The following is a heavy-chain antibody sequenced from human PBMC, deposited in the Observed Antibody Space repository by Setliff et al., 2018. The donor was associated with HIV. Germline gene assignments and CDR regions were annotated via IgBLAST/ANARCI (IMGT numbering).Heavy chain of an antibody. CDR1: GGSISSGNYY. D-gene: IGHD3-9*01. CDR2: IYTSGST. CDR3: ARDLGYDILTAYNWFDP. Sequence: PSETQSLTCTVSGGSISSGNYYWSWIRQPAGKGLEWIGRIYTSGSTNYNPSLKSRVTMSVDMSKNQFSLKLTSVTAADTAVYYCARDLGYDILTAYNWFDPWGQGTLVTVSS. V-gene: IGHV4-61*02. J-gene: IGHJ5*02.